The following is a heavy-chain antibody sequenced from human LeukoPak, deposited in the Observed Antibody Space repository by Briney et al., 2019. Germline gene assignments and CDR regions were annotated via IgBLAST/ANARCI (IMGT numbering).Heavy chain of an antibody. CDR2: INHSGST. Sequence: PSETLSLTCAVYGGSFSGYYGSWIRHPPGKGLERIGEINHSGSTNYNPSLKSRVTISVDTSKNQFSLKLSSVTAADTAVYSCARAVLLWFGELLTSDWFDPWGQGTLVTVSS. CDR3: ARAVLLWFGELLTSDWFDP. CDR1: GGSFSGYY. V-gene: IGHV4-34*01. D-gene: IGHD3-10*01. J-gene: IGHJ5*02.